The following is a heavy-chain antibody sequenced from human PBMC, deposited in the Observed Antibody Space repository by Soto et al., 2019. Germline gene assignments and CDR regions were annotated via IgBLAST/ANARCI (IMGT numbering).Heavy chain of an antibody. J-gene: IGHJ4*02. Sequence: SVKVSCKASGFTFTSSAMQWVRQARGQRLEWIGWIVVGSGNTNYAQKFQGWVTMTRDTSISTAYMELSRLRSDDTAVYYCARMVRGVIQYYFDYWGQGTLVTVSS. V-gene: IGHV1-58*02. CDR2: IVVGSGNT. D-gene: IGHD3-10*01. CDR1: GFTFTSSA. CDR3: ARMVRGVIQYYFDY.